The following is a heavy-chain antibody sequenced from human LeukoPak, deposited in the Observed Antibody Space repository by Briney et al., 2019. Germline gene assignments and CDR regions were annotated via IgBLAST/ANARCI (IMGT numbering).Heavy chain of an antibody. CDR1: GYTFTGYF. CDR2: INPNSGGT. Sequence: ASVKVSCKASGYTFTGYFLHWVRRAPGQGFEWMGWINPNSGGTYYTQRFQGWVTMTRDTSISTAYMELSSLRSDDTAVYYCARAQSLTAPAGTFANSWGQGTLVTVSS. D-gene: IGHD6-13*01. CDR3: ARAQSLTAPAGTFANS. J-gene: IGHJ4*02. V-gene: IGHV1-2*04.